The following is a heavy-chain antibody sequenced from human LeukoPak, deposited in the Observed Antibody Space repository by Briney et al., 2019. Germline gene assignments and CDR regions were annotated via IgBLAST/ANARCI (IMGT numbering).Heavy chain of an antibody. Sequence: ASVKVSCKASGYTFTSYDINWARQATGQGLEWMGWMNPNSGNTGYAQKFQGRVTITRNTSISTAYMELSSLRSEDTAVYYCARGYTGSSWYSGYNWFDPWGQGTLVTVSS. CDR3: ARGYTGSSWYSGYNWFDP. CDR1: GYTFTSYD. V-gene: IGHV1-8*03. J-gene: IGHJ5*02. D-gene: IGHD6-13*01. CDR2: MNPNSGNT.